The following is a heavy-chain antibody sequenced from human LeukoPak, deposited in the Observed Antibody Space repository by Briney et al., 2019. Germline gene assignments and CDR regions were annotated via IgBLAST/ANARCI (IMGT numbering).Heavy chain of an antibody. CDR1: GGSINSYY. J-gene: IGHJ4*02. Sequence: SETLSLTCTVSGGSINSYYRNWIRQPPGKGLEWIGSIYYSGSTYYNPSLKSRVTISVDTSKNQFSLKLSSVTAADTAVYYCARLAAAGPSHYCDYWGQGTLVTVSS. D-gene: IGHD6-13*01. V-gene: IGHV4-59*05. CDR2: IYYSGST. CDR3: ARLAAAGPSHYCDY.